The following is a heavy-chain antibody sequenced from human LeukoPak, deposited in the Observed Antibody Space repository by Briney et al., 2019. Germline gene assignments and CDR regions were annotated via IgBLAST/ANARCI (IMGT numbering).Heavy chain of an antibody. CDR3: ARDLGDTYGSVGDFDY. V-gene: IGHV1-8*03. Sequence: GASVKVSCKASGYTFTSYDINWVRQATGQGLGWMGWMNPNSGNTGYAQKFQGRVTITRNTSISTAYMELSSLRSEDTAVYYCARDLGDTYGSVGDFDYWGQGTLVTVSS. J-gene: IGHJ4*02. CDR1: GYTFTSYD. D-gene: IGHD3-10*01. CDR2: MNPNSGNT.